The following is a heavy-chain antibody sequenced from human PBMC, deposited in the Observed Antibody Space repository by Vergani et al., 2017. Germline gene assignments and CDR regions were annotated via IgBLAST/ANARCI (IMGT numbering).Heavy chain of an antibody. V-gene: IGHV3-30*02. CDR3: ARDPDNWNPWAQGYMDV. J-gene: IGHJ6*03. CDR2: IWYDGSKE. Sequence: VQLLESGGNLVQPGGSLRLSCAASGFTFTNFAMTWVRQAPGEGLEWVAFIWYDGSKEYYADSVKGRFTISRDNSKNTLYLQMNSLRAEDTAVYYCARDPDNWNPWAQGYMDVWGKGTTVTVSS. D-gene: IGHD1-1*01. CDR1: GFTFTNFA.